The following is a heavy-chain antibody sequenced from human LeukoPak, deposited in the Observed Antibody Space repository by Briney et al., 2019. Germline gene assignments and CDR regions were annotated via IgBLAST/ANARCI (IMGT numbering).Heavy chain of an antibody. V-gene: IGHV4-61*02. CDR1: GGSISSGSYY. CDR3: ARTRPFLEWLSPLDY. D-gene: IGHD3-3*01. J-gene: IGHJ4*02. CDR2: IYTSGST. Sequence: SETLTLTCTVSGGSISSGSYYWSWIRQPAGKGLEWIGRIYTSGSTNYNPSLKSRVTISVDTSKNQFSLKLSSVTAADTAVYYCARTRPFLEWLSPLDYWGQGTLVTVSS.